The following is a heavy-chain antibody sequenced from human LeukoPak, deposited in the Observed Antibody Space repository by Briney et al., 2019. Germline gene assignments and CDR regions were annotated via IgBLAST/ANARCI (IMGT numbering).Heavy chain of an antibody. V-gene: IGHV4-31*11. CDR1: WASFSSGDQY. CDR3: SRGLDSRKLGY. J-gene: IGHJ4*02. Sequence: SETLSLTCAVSWASFSSGDQYWNWIRQSPGKGLGWIGSIHPSGMLYNNPSLESRVTISIDTSKNQFSLNLNSVTAADTAVYFCSRGLDSRKLGYWGQGTLVTVSS. D-gene: IGHD3-22*01. CDR2: IHPSGML.